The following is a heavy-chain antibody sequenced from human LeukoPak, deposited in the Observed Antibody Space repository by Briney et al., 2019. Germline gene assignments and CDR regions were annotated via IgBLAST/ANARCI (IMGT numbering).Heavy chain of an antibody. CDR3: ARNWNDAPPDY. CDR1: GYSISSGYY. CDR2: IYHSGST. J-gene: IGHJ4*02. D-gene: IGHD1-1*01. V-gene: IGHV4-38-2*02. Sequence: SETLSLTCTVSGYSISSGYYWGWIRQPPGKGLEWIGSIYHSGSTYYNPSLKSRVTISVDTSKNQFSLKLSSVTAADTAVYYCARNWNDAPPDYWGQGTLVTVSS.